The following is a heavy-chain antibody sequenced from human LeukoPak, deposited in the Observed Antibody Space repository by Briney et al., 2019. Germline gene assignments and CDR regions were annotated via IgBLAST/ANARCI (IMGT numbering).Heavy chain of an antibody. CDR2: IYTSGST. CDR1: GGSISSGSYY. V-gene: IGHV4-61*02. J-gene: IGHJ4*02. Sequence: SQTLSLTCTASGGSISSGSYYWSWIRQPAGKGLEWIGRIYTSGSTNYNPSLKSRVTISVDTSKNQFSLKLSSVTAADTAVYYCASVCSSTSCYRDYWGQGTLVTVSS. D-gene: IGHD2-2*01. CDR3: ASVCSSTSCYRDY.